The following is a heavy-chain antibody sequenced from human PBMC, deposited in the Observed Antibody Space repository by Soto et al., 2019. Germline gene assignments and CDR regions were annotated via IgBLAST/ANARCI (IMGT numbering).Heavy chain of an antibody. CDR1: GFTFSSYG. J-gene: IGHJ4*02. Sequence: GGSLRLSCAASGFTFSSYGMHWVRQAPGKGLEWVAVILYDGSNKYYADSVKGRFTISRDNSKNTLYLQMNSLRAEDTAVYYCAKAVFVGATPAYYFDYWGQGTLVTVSS. CDR3: AKAVFVGATPAYYFDY. CDR2: ILYDGSNK. V-gene: IGHV3-30*18. D-gene: IGHD1-26*01.